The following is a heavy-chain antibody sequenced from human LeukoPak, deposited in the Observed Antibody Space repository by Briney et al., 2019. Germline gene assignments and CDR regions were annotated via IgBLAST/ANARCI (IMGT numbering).Heavy chain of an antibody. CDR2: INAGNGNT. D-gene: IGHD3-10*01. Sequence: ASVKVSCKASGYTFTSYAMHWVRQAPGQRLEWMGWINAGNGNTKYSQKFQGRVTITRDTSASTAYMELSSLRSEDTAVYYCARGFPLYGSGSYPDYWGQGTLVTVSS. CDR1: GYTFTSYA. CDR3: ARGFPLYGSGSYPDY. V-gene: IGHV1-3*01. J-gene: IGHJ4*02.